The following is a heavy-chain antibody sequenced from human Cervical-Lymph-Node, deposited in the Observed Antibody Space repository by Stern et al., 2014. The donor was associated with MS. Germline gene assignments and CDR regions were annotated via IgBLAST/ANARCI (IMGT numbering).Heavy chain of an antibody. Sequence: QVQLVESGGGVVQPGKSLRLSCVGSGFNFNNSGIHWVRQAPGKGLEWVAAISYDGTKKFYADSVKGRFTISRDNSRNILYLQINSLKGDDTAVYFCSKQGLWGQGTLVTVSS. CDR1: GFNFNNSG. J-gene: IGHJ4*02. CDR3: SKQGL. CDR2: ISYDGTKK. V-gene: IGHV3-30*18.